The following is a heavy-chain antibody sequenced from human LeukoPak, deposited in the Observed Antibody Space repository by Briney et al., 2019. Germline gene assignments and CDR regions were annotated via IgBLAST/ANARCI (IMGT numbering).Heavy chain of an antibody. CDR2: IYPGDPDT. J-gene: IGHJ4*02. D-gene: IGHD2-21*02. V-gene: IGHV5-51*01. CDR3: ARRRGVTATLNYFDY. Sequence: GESLKISCKGSGYSFTKYWIGWVRQMPGKGLEWMGIIYPGDPDTTYSPSFQGQVTISADKSISTAYLQWRSLRASDTAIYYCARRRGVTATLNYFDYRGQGTLVTVSS. CDR1: GYSFTKYW.